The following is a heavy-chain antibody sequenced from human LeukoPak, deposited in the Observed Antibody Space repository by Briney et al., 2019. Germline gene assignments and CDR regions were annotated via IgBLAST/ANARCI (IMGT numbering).Heavy chain of an antibody. J-gene: IGHJ5*02. CDR2: INHSGST. V-gene: IGHV4-34*01. CDR3: ARRLWFRWFDP. CDR1: GGSFSGYY. D-gene: IGHD3-10*01. Sequence: SETLSLTCAVYGGSFSGYYWSWIRQPPGKGLEWIGEINHSGSTNYNPSHKSRVTISVDTSKNQFSLKLSSVTAADTAVYYCARRLWFRWFDPWGQGTLVTVSS.